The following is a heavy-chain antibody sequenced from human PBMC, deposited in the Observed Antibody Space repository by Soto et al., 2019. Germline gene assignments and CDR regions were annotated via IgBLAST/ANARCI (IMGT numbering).Heavy chain of an antibody. V-gene: IGHV4-31*03. CDR3: SRDPQY. J-gene: IGHJ4*02. CDR2: IYNSVST. CDR1: GGSISSGGYY. Sequence: PSETLSLTCTVSGGSISSGGYYWSWVRQHPGKGLEWIGYIYNSVSTYYKPSLNSRVSISVDKSKNQFSLKLSSVTAADTAVYYCSRDPQYWGQGTLVTVSS.